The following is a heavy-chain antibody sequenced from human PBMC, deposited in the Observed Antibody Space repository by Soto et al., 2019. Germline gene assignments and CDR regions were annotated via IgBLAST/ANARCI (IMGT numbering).Heavy chain of an antibody. J-gene: IGHJ3*02. D-gene: IGHD2-2*01. V-gene: IGHV1-69*12. CDR2: IIPIFGTA. CDR3: ARDEGPLAVVPAAEPPNDAFDI. Sequence: QVQLVQSGAEVKKPGSSVKVSCKASGGTFSSYAISWVRQAPGQGLEWMGGIIPIFGTANYAQKFQGRVTITADESTSTAYMELRSLRSEDTAVYYCARDEGPLAVVPAAEPPNDAFDIWGQGTMVTVSS. CDR1: GGTFSSYA.